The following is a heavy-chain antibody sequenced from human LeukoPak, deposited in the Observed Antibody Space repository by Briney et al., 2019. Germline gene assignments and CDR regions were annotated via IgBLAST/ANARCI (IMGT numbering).Heavy chain of an antibody. Sequence: ASVKVSCKVSGYTLTELSMHWVRQAPGKGLEWMGGFDPEDGETIYAQKFQGRVTMTEDTSTDTAYMELSSPRSEDTAVYYCATTVVRGIVVVPAANLGIDYWGQGTLVTVSS. CDR3: ATTVVRGIVVVPAANLGIDY. CDR1: GYTLTELS. V-gene: IGHV1-24*01. D-gene: IGHD2-2*01. CDR2: FDPEDGET. J-gene: IGHJ4*02.